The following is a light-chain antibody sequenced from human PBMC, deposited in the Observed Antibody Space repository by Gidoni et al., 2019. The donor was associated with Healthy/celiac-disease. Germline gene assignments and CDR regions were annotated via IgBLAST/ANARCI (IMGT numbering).Light chain of an antibody. CDR1: QSVSSSY. Sequence: EIVFTQSPGTLSLSPGERATLSCRASQSVSSSYLAWYQQKPGQAPRLLIYGASSRATGIPERFSGSGSGTDFTITISRLEPADFAVYYCQQYGSSPPVTFGGGTKVEIK. J-gene: IGKJ4*01. CDR3: QQYGSSPPVT. V-gene: IGKV3-20*01. CDR2: GAS.